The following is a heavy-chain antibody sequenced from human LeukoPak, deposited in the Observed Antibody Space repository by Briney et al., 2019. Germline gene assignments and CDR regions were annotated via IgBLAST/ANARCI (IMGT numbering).Heavy chain of an antibody. Sequence: GGFLRLSCSASGFTFSNYWMRWVRQAPGKGLEWVANIKQDGGDEVYVDSVKGRFTISRDNARNSLYLQMNSLRAEDTAVYYRARYGDNSGWYGSAYFDYWGQGTLVTVSS. D-gene: IGHD6-19*01. CDR2: IKQDGGDE. CDR3: ARYGDNSGWYGSAYFDY. CDR1: GFTFSNYW. J-gene: IGHJ4*02. V-gene: IGHV3-7*01.